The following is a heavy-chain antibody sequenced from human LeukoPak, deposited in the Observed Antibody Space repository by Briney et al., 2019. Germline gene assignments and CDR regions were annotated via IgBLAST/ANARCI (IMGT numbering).Heavy chain of an antibody. Sequence: PSETLSLTCTVSGGSISSSSYYWGWIRQPPGKGLGWIGSIYYSGSTYYNPSLKSRVTISVDTSKNQFSLKLSSVTAADTAVYYCARQKHGYCSGGSCYSDYFDYWGQGTLVTVSS. D-gene: IGHD2-15*01. V-gene: IGHV4-39*01. J-gene: IGHJ4*02. CDR2: IYYSGST. CDR1: GGSISSSSYY. CDR3: ARQKHGYCSGGSCYSDYFDY.